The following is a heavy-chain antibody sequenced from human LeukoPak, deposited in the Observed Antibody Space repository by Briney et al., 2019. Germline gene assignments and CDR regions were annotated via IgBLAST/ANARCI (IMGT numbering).Heavy chain of an antibody. CDR3: AKFSGGGFDY. CDR2: VGGSGGST. D-gene: IGHD5-12*01. CDR1: GFAFSSYA. Sequence: PGGSLRPSCAASGFAFSSYAMSWVRQAPGHRLAWVSAVGGSGGSTYCADSVKGRFTISRDNSKNTLYLQMNSLRAEDTAVYYCAKFSGGGFDYWGQGTLVTVSS. J-gene: IGHJ4*02. V-gene: IGHV3-23*01.